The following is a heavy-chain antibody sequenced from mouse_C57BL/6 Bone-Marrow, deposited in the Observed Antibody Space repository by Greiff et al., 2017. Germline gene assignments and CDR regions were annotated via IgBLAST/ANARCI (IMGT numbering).Heavy chain of an antibody. CDR2: IRNKANNHAT. Sequence: EVHLVESGGGLVQPGGSMKLSCAASGFTFSDAWMDWVRQSPEKGLEWVAEIRNKANNHATYYAESVKGRFTISRDDSKSSVYLQMNSLRAEDTGIYYCTLGRAYYYAMDYWGQGTSVTVSS. CDR1: GFTFSDAW. V-gene: IGHV6-6*01. CDR3: TLGRAYYYAMDY. J-gene: IGHJ4*01. D-gene: IGHD4-1*01.